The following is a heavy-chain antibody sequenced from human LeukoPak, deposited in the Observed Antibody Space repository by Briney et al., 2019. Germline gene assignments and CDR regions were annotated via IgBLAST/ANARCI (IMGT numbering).Heavy chain of an antibody. CDR3: ARGEGYVGATRAFDI. J-gene: IGHJ3*02. D-gene: IGHD1-26*01. CDR2: IRYDGSNK. CDR1: GFTFSSYG. Sequence: GGSLRLSCAASGFTFSSYGMHWVRQAPGKGLEWVAFIRYDGSNKYYADSVKGRFTISRDNSKNTLYLQMNSLRAEDTAVYYCARGEGYVGATRAFDIWGQGTMVTVSS. V-gene: IGHV3-30*02.